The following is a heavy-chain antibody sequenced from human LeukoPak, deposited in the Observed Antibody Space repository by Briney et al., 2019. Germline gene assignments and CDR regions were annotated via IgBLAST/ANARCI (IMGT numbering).Heavy chain of an antibody. D-gene: IGHD2-15*01. Sequence: SVKVSCKASGGTFTSYAISWVRHAPGQGLEWMGRIIPIFGTANYAHKFQSRVTLTTDESTSTDYMELSSLRPEDTAVYYCARAMRRGGYCSGGSCYDGDAFDIWGQGTMVTVSS. J-gene: IGHJ3*02. CDR3: ARAMRRGGYCSGGSCYDGDAFDI. CDR2: IIPIFGTA. CDR1: GGTFTSYA. V-gene: IGHV1-69*05.